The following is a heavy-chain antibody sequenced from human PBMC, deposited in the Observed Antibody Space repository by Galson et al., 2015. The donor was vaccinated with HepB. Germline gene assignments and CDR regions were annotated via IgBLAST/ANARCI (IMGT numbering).Heavy chain of an antibody. CDR1: GYTFTGYG. V-gene: IGHV1-18*04. Sequence: SVKVSCKASGYTFTGYGISWVRQAPGQGLEWMGWISAYNGNTNYAQKLQGRVTMTTDTSTSTAYMELRSLRSDDTAVYYCARYRGVSAGDYYYGMDVWGQGTTVTVSS. CDR2: ISAYNGNT. CDR3: ARYRGVSAGDYYYGMDV. D-gene: IGHD7-27*01. J-gene: IGHJ6*02.